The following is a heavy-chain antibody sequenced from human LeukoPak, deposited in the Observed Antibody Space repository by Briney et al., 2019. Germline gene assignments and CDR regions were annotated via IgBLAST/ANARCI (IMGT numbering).Heavy chain of an antibody. CDR1: GGSISSGDYY. V-gene: IGHV4-30-4*08. CDR3: ASSTTVTTYYYYYYYMDV. J-gene: IGHJ6*03. Sequence: SQTLSLTCTVSGGSISSGDYYWSWIRQPPGKGLEWIGYIYYSGSTYYNPSLKSRVTISVDTSKNQFSLKLSSVTAADTAVYYCASSTTVTTYYYYYYYMDVWGKGTTVTVSS. D-gene: IGHD4-11*01. CDR2: IYYSGST.